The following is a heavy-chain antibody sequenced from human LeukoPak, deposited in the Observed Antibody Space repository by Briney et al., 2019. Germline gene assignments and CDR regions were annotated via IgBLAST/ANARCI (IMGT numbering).Heavy chain of an antibody. D-gene: IGHD2-21*02. V-gene: IGHV3-7*01. Sequence: GGSLRLSCAASGFTFSNFWMSWVRQAPGKGLEWVANIKQDGSEKYYVDSLKGRFTISRDNAKNSLYLQMNSLRAEDTAVYYCARDNIVVVTGYYGMDVWGQGTTVTVSS. CDR3: ARDNIVVVTGYYGMDV. J-gene: IGHJ6*02. CDR1: GFTFSNFW. CDR2: IKQDGSEK.